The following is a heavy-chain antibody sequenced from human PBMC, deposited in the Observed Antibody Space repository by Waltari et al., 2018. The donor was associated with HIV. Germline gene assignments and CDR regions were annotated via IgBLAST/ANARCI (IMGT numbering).Heavy chain of an antibody. D-gene: IGHD3-10*01. Sequence: EVQLVESGGGLVQPGRSLRLSCAASGFTFDDYAMHWVRHAPGKGLEWVSGISWNSGSIGYADSVKGRFTISRDNAKNSLYLQMNSLRAEDTALYYCAKDMPESSGGGYYYGMDVWGQGTTVTVSS. CDR1: GFTFDDYA. J-gene: IGHJ6*02. V-gene: IGHV3-9*01. CDR3: AKDMPESSGGGYYYGMDV. CDR2: ISWNSGSI.